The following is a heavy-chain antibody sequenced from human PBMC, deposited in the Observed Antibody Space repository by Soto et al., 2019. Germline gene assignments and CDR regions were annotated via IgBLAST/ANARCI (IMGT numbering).Heavy chain of an antibody. CDR2: KSYDGSNK. J-gene: IGHJ6*02. Sequence: QVQLVESGGGVVQPGRSLRLSCAASGFTFSSYGMHWVRQAPGTGLEWVAVKSYDGSNKYYADSVKGRFTISRDNSKNTLYLQMNSLRGEDTAVYYCAKDRYSNSYGMDVWGQGTTVTVSS. V-gene: IGHV3-30*18. D-gene: IGHD4-4*01. CDR3: AKDRYSNSYGMDV. CDR1: GFTFSSYG.